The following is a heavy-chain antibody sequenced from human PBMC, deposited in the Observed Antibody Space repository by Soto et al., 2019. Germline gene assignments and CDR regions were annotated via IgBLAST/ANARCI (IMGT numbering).Heavy chain of an antibody. CDR2: IIPTLGVA. CDR1: GHTFSTNT. V-gene: IGHV1-69*08. CDR3: ATDTLLTSPPN. Sequence: QVHLVQSGAEVKKPGSSVKVSCKASGHTFSTNTISWVRQAPGQGLEWMGRIIPTLGVAIYAQKFQARVTITADKFTNTVYMEVNSLRPDDTAIFYCATDTLLTSPPNWGQGTLVTVSS. J-gene: IGHJ4*02. D-gene: IGHD3-3*01.